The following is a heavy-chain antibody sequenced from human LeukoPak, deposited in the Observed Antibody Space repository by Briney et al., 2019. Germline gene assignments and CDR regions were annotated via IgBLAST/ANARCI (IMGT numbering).Heavy chain of an antibody. CDR1: GFTFGDYA. V-gene: IGHV3-15*01. CDR2: IKSKTDGGTT. D-gene: IGHD3-10*01. CDR3: TTFRYGSGDAY. Sequence: GGSLRLSCTASGFTFGDYAVSWVRQAPGKGLEWVGRIKSKTDGGTTDYAAPVKGRFTISRDDSKNTLYLQMNSLKTEDTAVYYCTTFRYGSGDAYWGQGTLVTVSS. J-gene: IGHJ4*02.